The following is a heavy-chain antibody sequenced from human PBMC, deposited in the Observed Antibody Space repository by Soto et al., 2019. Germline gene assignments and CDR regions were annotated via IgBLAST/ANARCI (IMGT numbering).Heavy chain of an antibody. CDR2: INPNSGGT. J-gene: IGHJ4*02. CDR3: ASWSNSRRWAQIDF. V-gene: IGHV1-2*04. D-gene: IGHD6-13*01. Sequence: ASVKVSCKASGYTFTGYYMHWVRQAPGQGLEWMGWINPNSGGTNYAQKFQGWVTMTRDTSISTAYMELSRLRSDDTAVYYCASWSNSRRWAQIDFSGQRTLLTVFS. CDR1: GYTFTGYY.